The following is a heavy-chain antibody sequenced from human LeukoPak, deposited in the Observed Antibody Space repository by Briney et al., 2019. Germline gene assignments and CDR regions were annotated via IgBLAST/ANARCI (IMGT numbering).Heavy chain of an antibody. J-gene: IGHJ4*02. Sequence: SEXXSLTCTGAGGSMSXYYWSXXRXXAGKGLEGIGYIRSSGSTNYNPSLKSRVTISRDTSKNQFSLKLSSVTAADTAVYYCARQQGIVAVGTWGQGALVTVSS. CDR2: IRSSGST. CDR3: ARQQGIVAVGT. V-gene: IGHV4-59*08. CDR1: GGSMSXYY. D-gene: IGHD6-13*01.